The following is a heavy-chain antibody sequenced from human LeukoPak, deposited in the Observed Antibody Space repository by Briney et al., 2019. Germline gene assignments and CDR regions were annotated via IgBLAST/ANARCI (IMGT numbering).Heavy chain of an antibody. J-gene: IGHJ4*02. Sequence: GRSLRLSCAASGFSFSSYXMHWVXQAPGKGLEWVAVIWYDGSNKNYADSVKGRFTISRDNSKNMLYLQMNSLRVEDTAVYYCASHGGLWGQGTLVTVSS. CDR1: GFSFSSYX. CDR3: ASHGGL. V-gene: IGHV3-33*01. D-gene: IGHD5-12*01. CDR2: IWYDGSNK.